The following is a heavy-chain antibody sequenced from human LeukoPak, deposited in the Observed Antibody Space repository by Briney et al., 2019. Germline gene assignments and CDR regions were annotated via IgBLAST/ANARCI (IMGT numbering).Heavy chain of an antibody. CDR2: IRYDGSNK. Sequence: PGRSLRLSCAASGFTFGRFGIHWVRQAPGKGLEWVAFIRYDGSNKYYADSVKGRFTISRDNSKNTLFNSLRTDDTAMYYCAEDQQLEPFHYWGRGTLVTVSS. V-gene: IGHV3-30*02. CDR3: AEDQQLEPFHY. J-gene: IGHJ4*02. CDR1: GFTFGRFG. D-gene: IGHD1-1*01.